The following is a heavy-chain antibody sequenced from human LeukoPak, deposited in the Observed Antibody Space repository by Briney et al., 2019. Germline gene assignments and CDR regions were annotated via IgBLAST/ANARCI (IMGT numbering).Heavy chain of an antibody. CDR2: INPNSGGT. Sequence: GASVKVSCKASGYTFTNYYIHWVRQAPGQGLEWMGWINPNSGGTNYAQKFQGRVTMTRDTSISTAYMDLSRLRSDDTAVYYCARDNPQTGCFDNWGQGTLVTVSS. V-gene: IGHV1-2*02. J-gene: IGHJ4*02. CDR3: ARDNPQTGCFDN. D-gene: IGHD7-27*01. CDR1: GYTFTNYY.